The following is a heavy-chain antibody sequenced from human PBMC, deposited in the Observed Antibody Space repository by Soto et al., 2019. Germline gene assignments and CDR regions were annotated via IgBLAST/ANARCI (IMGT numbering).Heavy chain of an antibody. CDR2: IYYSGST. J-gene: IGHJ6*02. V-gene: IGHV4-30-4*01. CDR3: ARDPTYSGYDFYYYYYGMDV. CDR1: GGSISSGDYY. Sequence: PSETLSLTCTVSGGSISSGDYYWSWIRQPPGKGLEWIGYIYYSGSTYYNPSLKSRVTISVDTSKNQFSLKLSSVTAADTAVYYRARDPTYSGYDFYYYYYGMDVWGQGTTVTVSS. D-gene: IGHD5-12*01.